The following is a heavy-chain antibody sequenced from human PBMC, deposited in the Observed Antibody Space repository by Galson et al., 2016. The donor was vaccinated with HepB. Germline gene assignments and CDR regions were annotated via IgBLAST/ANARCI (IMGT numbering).Heavy chain of an antibody. CDR1: GYRFRDYD. CDR2: MNPDSGNT. CDR3: ARAIRNRLLSEY. J-gene: IGHJ4*02. D-gene: IGHD1-14*01. Sequence: SVKVSCKASGYRFRDYDVSWVRQAPGQGLEWMGWMNPDSGNTGYAQRLRGRIDMTSDASTNTAYLELHSLRSEDTAVYYCARAIRNRLLSEYWGQGTLITVSS. V-gene: IGHV1-8*01.